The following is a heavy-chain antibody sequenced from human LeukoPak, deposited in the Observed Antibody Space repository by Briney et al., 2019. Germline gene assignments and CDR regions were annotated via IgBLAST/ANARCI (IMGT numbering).Heavy chain of an antibody. CDR3: ARDIWFGELSYYYYYMDV. Sequence: PGGSLRLSCAASGFTFSSYWMSWVRQAPGKGLEWVANIKQDGSEKYYVDSVKGRFTISRGNAKNSLYLQMNSLRAEDTAVYYCARDIWFGELSYYYYYMDVWGKGTTVTISS. CDR1: GFTFSSYW. D-gene: IGHD3-10*01. J-gene: IGHJ6*03. V-gene: IGHV3-7*01. CDR2: IKQDGSEK.